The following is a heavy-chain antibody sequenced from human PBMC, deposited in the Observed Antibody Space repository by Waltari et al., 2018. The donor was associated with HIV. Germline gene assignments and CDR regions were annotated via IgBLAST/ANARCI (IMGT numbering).Heavy chain of an antibody. CDR2: ISFDGSNK. D-gene: IGHD3-16*01. CDR1: GFTFSTYD. V-gene: IGHV3-30*03. CDR3: STLGGGLQLAY. J-gene: IGHJ4*02. Sequence: QVQLVESGGGVVQPGRSLRPSCSSSGFTFSTYDMHWVRQAPGKGLEWVAVISFDGSNKSYADSVKSRFTISRDNSKNTLYLRINSLRDEDTAVYYCSTLGGGLQLAYWGQGTLVTVSS.